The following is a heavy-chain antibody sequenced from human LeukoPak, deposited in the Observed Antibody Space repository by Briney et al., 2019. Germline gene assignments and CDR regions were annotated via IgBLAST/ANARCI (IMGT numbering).Heavy chain of an antibody. V-gene: IGHV4-4*07. CDR2: IYPSGST. CDR3: ARDRYGGIIDS. CDR1: GGSINTYY. Sequence: SETLSLTCTVSGGSINTYYWSWIRQPAGKGPEWIGRIYPSGSTNYSPSLKNRVTMSVDTSKNQFSLKLSSVTAADTAVYYCARDRYGGIIDSWGQGTLVTVSS. J-gene: IGHJ4*02. D-gene: IGHD1-1*01.